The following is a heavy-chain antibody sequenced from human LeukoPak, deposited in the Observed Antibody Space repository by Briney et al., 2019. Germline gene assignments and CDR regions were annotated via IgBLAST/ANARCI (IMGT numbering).Heavy chain of an antibody. V-gene: IGHV3-30*02. CDR2: IRYDGSNK. D-gene: IGHD3-9*01. CDR3: AKGGKYDILTGFPRSRLLGDY. Sequence: GGFLRLSCAASGFTFSSYGMHWVRQAPGKGLEWVAFIRYDGSNKYYADSVKGRFTISRDNSKNTLYLQMNSLRIEDTAVYYCAKGGKYDILTGFPRSRLLGDYWGQGTLVTVSS. J-gene: IGHJ4*02. CDR1: GFTFSSYG.